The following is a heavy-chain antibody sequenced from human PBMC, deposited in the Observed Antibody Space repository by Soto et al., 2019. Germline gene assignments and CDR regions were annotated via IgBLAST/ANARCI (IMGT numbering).Heavy chain of an antibody. CDR3: ARESAGSPDAFDI. J-gene: IGHJ3*02. CDR1: GFTFSSYS. CDR2: ISSSSSYI. D-gene: IGHD2-15*01. V-gene: IGHV3-21*01. Sequence: GGSLRLSYAASGFTFSSYSMNWVRQAPGKGLEWVSSISSSSSYIYYADSVKGRFTISRDNAKNSLYLQMNSLRAEDTAVYYCARESAGSPDAFDIWGQGTMVTVSS.